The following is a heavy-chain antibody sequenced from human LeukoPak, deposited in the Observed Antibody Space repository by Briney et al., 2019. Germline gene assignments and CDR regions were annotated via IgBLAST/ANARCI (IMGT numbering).Heavy chain of an antibody. CDR2: IYDSGRI. CDR3: ARAFRSNPYNWFDP. V-gene: IGHV4-31*03. CDR1: GGSISRGGYF. Sequence: SETLSLTCTVSGGSISRGGYFWSWIRQHPGKGLECIAYIYDSGRINYNPSLESRVTISLDTSKNQFSLKLSSVTAADTAVYYCARAFRSNPYNWFDPWGQGTLVTVSS. J-gene: IGHJ5*02.